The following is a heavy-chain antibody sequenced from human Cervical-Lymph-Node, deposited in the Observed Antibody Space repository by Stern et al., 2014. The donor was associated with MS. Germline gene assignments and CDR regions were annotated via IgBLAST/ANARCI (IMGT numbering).Heavy chain of an antibody. D-gene: IGHD3-3*01. CDR1: GYTFTSYG. Sequence: QVQLVESGAEVKKPGASVKVSCKASGYTFTSYGISWVRQAPGQGLEWMGWISAYNGNTNYAQKLQGRVTMTTDTSTSTAYMELRSLRPDDTAVYYCARRRPIFGVVTSFDIWGQGTMVTVSS. J-gene: IGHJ3*02. CDR3: ARRRPIFGVVTSFDI. V-gene: IGHV1-18*04. CDR2: ISAYNGNT.